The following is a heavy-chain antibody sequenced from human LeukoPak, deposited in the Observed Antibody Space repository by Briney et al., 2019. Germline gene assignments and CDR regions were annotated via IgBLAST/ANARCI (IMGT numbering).Heavy chain of an antibody. Sequence: GGSLRLSCATSGFTFSDYYMSWIRQAPGKGLEWVSYISSSGSPIYYADSVKGRFTISRDNAKNSLYLQMNSLRAEDTAVYYWAELGITMIGGVWGKGTTVTISS. V-gene: IGHV3-11*04. CDR1: GFTFSDYY. D-gene: IGHD3-10*02. CDR2: ISSSGSPI. CDR3: AELGITMIGGV. J-gene: IGHJ6*04.